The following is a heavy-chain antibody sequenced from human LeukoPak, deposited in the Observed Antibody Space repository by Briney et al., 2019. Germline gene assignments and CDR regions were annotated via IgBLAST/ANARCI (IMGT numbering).Heavy chain of an antibody. Sequence: GGSLRLSCAASGFTFSSYGMHWARQAPGKGLEWVAVIWYDGSNKYYADSVKGRFTISRDNSKNTLYLQMNSLRAEDTAVYYCARGLLRFLEWSDSPYFDYWGQGNLVPSPQ. V-gene: IGHV3-33*01. CDR3: ARGLLRFLEWSDSPYFDY. J-gene: IGHJ4*02. D-gene: IGHD3-3*01. CDR1: GFTFSSYG. CDR2: IWYDGSNK.